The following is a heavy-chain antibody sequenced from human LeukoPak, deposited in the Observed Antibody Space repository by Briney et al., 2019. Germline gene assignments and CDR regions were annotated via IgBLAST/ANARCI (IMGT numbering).Heavy chain of an antibody. CDR3: ARGSVVPAAIFDY. D-gene: IGHD2-2*01. V-gene: IGHV4-61*01. CDR1: GDSVSSGNYY. CDR2: MSPSGTT. Sequence: PSGTLSLTCTVSGDSVSSGNYYLSWIRQPPGKGLDWITYMSPSGTTKYNPSLKSRVTISVDTSKNQFSLKLSSVTAADTAVYYCARGSVVPAAIFDYWGQGTLVTVSS. J-gene: IGHJ4*02.